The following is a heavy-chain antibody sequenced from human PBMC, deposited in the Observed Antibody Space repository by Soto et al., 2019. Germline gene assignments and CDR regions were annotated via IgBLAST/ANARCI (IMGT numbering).Heavy chain of an antibody. Sequence: GSLRLSCAASGFTFSSYAMSWVRQAPGKGLEWVSAISGSGGSTYYADSVKGRFTISRDNSKNTLYLQMNSLRAEDTAVYYCAKTASSYDILTGYYDYWGQGTLVTVSS. CDR3: AKTASSYDILTGYYDY. CDR1: GFTFSSYA. D-gene: IGHD3-9*01. CDR2: ISGSGGST. V-gene: IGHV3-23*01. J-gene: IGHJ4*02.